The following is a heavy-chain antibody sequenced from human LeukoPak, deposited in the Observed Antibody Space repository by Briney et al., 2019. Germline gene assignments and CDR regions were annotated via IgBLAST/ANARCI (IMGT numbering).Heavy chain of an antibody. Sequence: AGGSLRLSCAASGFTVSSNYMSWVRQAPGKGLEWVSIIYSGGSTFYADSVKGRFTISRDNSKNTLYLQMNSLRAEDTAVYYCARGGYSNRNWFDPWGQGTLVTVSS. CDR3: ARGGYSNRNWFDP. CDR1: GFTVSSNY. CDR2: IYSGGST. D-gene: IGHD6-13*01. J-gene: IGHJ5*02. V-gene: IGHV3-53*01.